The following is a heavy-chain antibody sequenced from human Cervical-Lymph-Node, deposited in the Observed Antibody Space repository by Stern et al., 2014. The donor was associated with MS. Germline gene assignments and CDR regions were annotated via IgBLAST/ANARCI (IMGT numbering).Heavy chain of an antibody. Sequence: QVNLKESGPALVKPTQTLTLTCNFSGFSLSTSGMCVNWIRQPPGRALEWLAIIVLEADKIGSTSLKSRLTISKDISKNQVVLTMTNMVPVDTATYFCARDRLMVRGWGVRSYHGMDVWGQGTTVTVS. CDR3: ARDRLMVRGWGVRSYHGMDV. J-gene: IGHJ6*02. CDR1: GFSLSTSGMC. CDR2: IVLEADK. V-gene: IGHV2-70*01. D-gene: IGHD3-10*01.